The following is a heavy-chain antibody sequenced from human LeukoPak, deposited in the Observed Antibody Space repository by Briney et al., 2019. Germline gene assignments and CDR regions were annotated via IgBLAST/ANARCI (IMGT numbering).Heavy chain of an antibody. Sequence: SETLSLTCTVSGGSISSFYWSWIRQPPGKGLEWIGHIYYSGDTNYNPSLKNRVTMSVDTSKNHFSQKLTSVTAADTAVYYCARGYSANYGRFDYWGLGTLVTVSS. CDR3: ARGYSANYGRFDY. J-gene: IGHJ4*02. V-gene: IGHV4-59*01. CDR2: IYYSGDT. D-gene: IGHD4/OR15-4a*01. CDR1: GGSISSFY.